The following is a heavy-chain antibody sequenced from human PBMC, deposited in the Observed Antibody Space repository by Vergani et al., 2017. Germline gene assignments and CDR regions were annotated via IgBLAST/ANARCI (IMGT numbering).Heavy chain of an antibody. V-gene: IGHV4-61*02. CDR1: GGSIRSSHYY. J-gene: IGHJ3*02. Sequence: QVHLQESGPGLVKPSQTLSLTCTVSGGSIRSSHYYWTWIRQPAGKGLEWIGRIYTSGSSNYNPSLKSRVTISVDTSKNQFSLKLSSVTAADTAVYYCARGLRYYDSSGYLDAFDIWGQGTMVTVSS. CDR2: IYTSGSS. CDR3: ARGLRYYDSSGYLDAFDI. D-gene: IGHD3-22*01.